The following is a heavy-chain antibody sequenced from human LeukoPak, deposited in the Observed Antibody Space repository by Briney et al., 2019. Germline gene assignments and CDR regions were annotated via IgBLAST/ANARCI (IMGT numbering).Heavy chain of an antibody. V-gene: IGHV4-39*07. D-gene: IGHD4-17*01. CDR3: ARSPDYGDYFDY. CDR2: IYYSGST. J-gene: IGHJ4*02. CDR1: GGSISSTTYY. Sequence: SETLSLTCTVSGGSISSTTYYWGWIRQPPGKGLEWIGTIYYSGSTYYNSSLKSRVTISVDTSKNQFSLRLSSVTAADTAMYYCARSPDYGDYFDYWGQGTLVTVSS.